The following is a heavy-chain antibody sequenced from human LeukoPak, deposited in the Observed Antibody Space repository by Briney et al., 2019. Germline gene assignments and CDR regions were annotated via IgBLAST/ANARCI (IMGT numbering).Heavy chain of an antibody. V-gene: IGHV3-9*03. CDR3: AKEYSSSSGSGFDY. CDR2: ISWNSGSI. CDR1: GFTFDDDA. J-gene: IGHJ4*02. D-gene: IGHD6-6*01. Sequence: GRSLRLSCAASGFTFDDDAMQWVRQAPGKGLEWVSGISWNSGSIGYADSVKGRFTISRDNAKNSVYLQMNSLRAEDMALYYCAKEYSSSSGSGFDYWGQGTLVTVSS.